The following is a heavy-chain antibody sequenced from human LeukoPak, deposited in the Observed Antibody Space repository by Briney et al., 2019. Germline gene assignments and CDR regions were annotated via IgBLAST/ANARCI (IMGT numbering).Heavy chain of an antibody. D-gene: IGHD2-2*01. V-gene: IGHV3-33*01. CDR2: IRYDGSNK. Sequence: GGSLRLSCAASGFTFSSYGMHWVRQAPGKGLEWVAVIRYDGSNKYYADSVKGRFTISRDNSKNTLYLQMNSLRAEDTAVYYCARAHDIVVVPAAEFDYWGQGTLVTVSS. J-gene: IGHJ4*02. CDR1: GFTFSSYG. CDR3: ARAHDIVVVPAAEFDY.